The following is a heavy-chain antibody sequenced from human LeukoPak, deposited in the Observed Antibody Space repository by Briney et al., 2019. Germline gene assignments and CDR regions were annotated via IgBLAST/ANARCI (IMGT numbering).Heavy chain of an antibody. CDR1: GFTLSSYV. CDR2: IWSDGSNK. J-gene: IGHJ5*02. D-gene: IGHD6-19*01. CDR3: ARDGQWPQGWFDP. V-gene: IGHV3-33*08. Sequence: GRSLRLSCAASGFTLSSYVIHWVRQAPGKGLEWVAVIWSDGSNKYYADSVKGRFTVSRDNSKNILYLQMNSLRAEDTAVYYCARDGQWPQGWFDPWGQGTLVTVSS.